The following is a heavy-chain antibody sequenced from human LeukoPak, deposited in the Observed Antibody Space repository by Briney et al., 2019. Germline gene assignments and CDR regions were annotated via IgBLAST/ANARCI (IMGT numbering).Heavy chain of an antibody. J-gene: IGHJ4*02. Sequence: ASVKVSCKASGYTFTGYYMHWVRQAPGQGLEWMGWINPNSGGTNHAQKFQGRVTMTRDTSISTAYMELSRLRSDDTAVYYCARVGFGDYSFDYWGQGTLVTVSS. CDR3: ARVGFGDYSFDY. CDR2: INPNSGGT. V-gene: IGHV1-2*02. D-gene: IGHD4-17*01. CDR1: GYTFTGYY.